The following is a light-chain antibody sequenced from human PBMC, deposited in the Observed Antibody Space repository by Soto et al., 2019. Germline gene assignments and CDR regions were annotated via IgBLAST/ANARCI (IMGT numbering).Light chain of an antibody. CDR1: SGSVSTSYY. CDR2: STN. CDR3: LLYMGNGIWV. V-gene: IGLV8-61*01. J-gene: IGLJ2*01. Sequence: QAVVTQEPSFSVSPGGTVTLTCGLSSGSVSTSYYPSWYQQTPGQPPRTLIYSTNTRSSGVPDRFSGSILGNKAALTVTGAQADDESDYYCLLYMGNGIWVFGGGTKLTVL.